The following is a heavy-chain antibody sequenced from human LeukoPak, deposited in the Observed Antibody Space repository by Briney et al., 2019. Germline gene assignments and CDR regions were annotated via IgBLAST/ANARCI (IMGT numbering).Heavy chain of an antibody. CDR1: GFTFSSYA. D-gene: IGHD6-13*01. V-gene: IGHV3-23*01. CDR3: ARVCTNIAEYYFDY. Sequence: PGGSLRLSCAASGFTFSSYAMSWVRQAPGKGLEWVSGISGSGDRTHDADSVKGRFTISRDNSKNTLYLQMNSLRAEDTAVYYCARVCTNIAEYYFDYWGQGTLVTVSS. J-gene: IGHJ4*02. CDR2: ISGSGDRT.